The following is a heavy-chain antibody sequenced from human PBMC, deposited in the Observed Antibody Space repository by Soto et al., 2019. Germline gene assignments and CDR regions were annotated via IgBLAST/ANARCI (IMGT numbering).Heavy chain of an antibody. CDR2: IKSKADGGTT. Sequence: GVSLTLSCAPSCLNFSNFWSNWVRQTTGKGLEWVGHIKSKADGGTTVYSAPLKGRFTISRDESKNMLYLQINSLKTENTDVNYCSYGANLYFDYWGQGTLVTVS. J-gene: IGHJ4*02. V-gene: IGHV3-15*07. CDR3: SYGANLYFDY. CDR1: CLNFSNFW. D-gene: IGHD4-17*01.